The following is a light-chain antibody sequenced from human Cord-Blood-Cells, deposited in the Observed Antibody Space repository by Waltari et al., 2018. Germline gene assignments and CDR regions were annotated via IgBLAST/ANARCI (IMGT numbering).Light chain of an antibody. J-gene: IGLJ3*02. CDR3: CSYAGSSPWV. CDR1: SSDVGSYNL. V-gene: IGLV2-23*01. Sequence: QSALTPPASVSGSPGQSITISCTGTSSDVGSYNLDSWYRQHPGKAPKLMIYEGSKRPAGVSNRFSGSNSGNTASLTISGLQAEDEADYYCCSYAGSSPWVFGGGTKLTVL. CDR2: EGS.